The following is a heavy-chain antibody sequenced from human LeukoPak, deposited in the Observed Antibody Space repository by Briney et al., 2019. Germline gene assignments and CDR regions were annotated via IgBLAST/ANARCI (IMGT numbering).Heavy chain of an antibody. D-gene: IGHD6-13*01. V-gene: IGHV4-39*07. Sequence: PSETLSLTCTVSGGSISSSSYYWGWIRQPPGKGLEWIGSIYYSGSTYYNPSLKSRVTISVDTSKNQFSLKLSSVTAADTAVYYCARLYIAAAAAYYFDYWGQGTLVTVSS. CDR3: ARLYIAAAAAYYFDY. CDR1: GGSISSSSYY. J-gene: IGHJ4*02. CDR2: IYYSGST.